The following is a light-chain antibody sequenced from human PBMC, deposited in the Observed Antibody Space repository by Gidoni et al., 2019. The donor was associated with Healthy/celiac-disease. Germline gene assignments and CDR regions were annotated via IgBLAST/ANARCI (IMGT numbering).Light chain of an antibody. CDR3: QSADSSGTYRV. Sequence: SYELTQPPSVSVSPGQTARITCSGDALPKQYAYWYQQKPGQAPVLVIYNDSERPSGIPERFSGSSSGTTVTLTISGAQAEDEADYYCQSADSSGTYRVFGGGTKLTVL. J-gene: IGLJ3*02. CDR1: ALPKQY. CDR2: NDS. V-gene: IGLV3-25*03.